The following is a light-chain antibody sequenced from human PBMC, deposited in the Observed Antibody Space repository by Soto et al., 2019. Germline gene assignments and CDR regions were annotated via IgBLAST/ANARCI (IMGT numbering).Light chain of an antibody. V-gene: IGKV3-15*01. CDR2: DAS. J-gene: IGKJ1*01. CDR1: QSVGRK. Sequence: EIEMTQSPATLSVSPGERATLSCRSSQSVGRKLAWYQQKPGQAPRLLIYDASNKAMGVPARFSGSRSGTELTLTISSLQSEDVSVYHCQQYDIWPPWTLGQGTKVEI. CDR3: QQYDIWPPWT.